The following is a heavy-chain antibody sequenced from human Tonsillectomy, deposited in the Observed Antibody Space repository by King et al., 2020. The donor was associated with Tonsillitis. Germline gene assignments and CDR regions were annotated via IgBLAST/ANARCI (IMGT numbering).Heavy chain of an antibody. J-gene: IGHJ4*02. CDR1: GFTFSSYA. CDR2: ISYNGVRT. Sequence: VQLVESGGGLVQPGGSLRLSCAASGFTFSSYAMSWVRQAPGKGLEWVSAISYNGVRTNYADSVKGRFTISRDTSKNTLYLQMNSLRAEETAVYYCAKDLWSKQQLPYYFDYWGQGTLVTVSS. D-gene: IGHD6-13*01. V-gene: IGHV3-23*04. CDR3: AKDLWSKQQLPYYFDY.